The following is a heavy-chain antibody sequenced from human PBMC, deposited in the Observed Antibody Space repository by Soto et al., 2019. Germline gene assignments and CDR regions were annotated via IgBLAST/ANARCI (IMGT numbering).Heavy chain of an antibody. D-gene: IGHD1-1*01. Sequence: GGALRLSCADSVFTFSDYYMNWIRQARGKGLEWVAYISTTGSYTNYADSVKGRFTISRDYAKNSLYLQMNSLRAEDTAIYYCARDAGTGYYYGMDVWGQGTTVTVSS. CDR3: ARDAGTGYYYGMDV. V-gene: IGHV3-11*06. CDR1: VFTFSDYY. CDR2: ISTTGSYT. J-gene: IGHJ6*02.